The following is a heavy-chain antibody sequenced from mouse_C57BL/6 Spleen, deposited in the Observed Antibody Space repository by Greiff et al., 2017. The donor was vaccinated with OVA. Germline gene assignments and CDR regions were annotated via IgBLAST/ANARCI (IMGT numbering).Heavy chain of an antibody. V-gene: IGHV5-6*01. CDR3: ARQENYYGSSYEGFYAMDY. D-gene: IGHD1-1*01. CDR2: ISSGGSYT. J-gene: IGHJ4*01. CDR1: GFTFSSYG. Sequence: EVKLMESGGDLVKPGGSLKLSCAASGFTFSSYGMSWVRQTPDKRLEWVATISSGGSYTYYPDSVKGRFTISRDNAKNTLYLQMSSLKSEDTAMYYCARQENYYGSSYEGFYAMDYWGQGTSVTVSS.